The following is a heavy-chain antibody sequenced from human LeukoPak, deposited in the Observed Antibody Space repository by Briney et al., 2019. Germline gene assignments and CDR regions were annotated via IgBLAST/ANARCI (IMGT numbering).Heavy chain of an antibody. D-gene: IGHD4-17*01. V-gene: IGHV4-59*01. CDR2: IYSSGCT. J-gene: IGHJ4*02. CDR3: SRGGEAGLAD. Sequence: SETLSLTCTVSGASMSSYYWTRIRQPPGKGLEWIGYIYSSGCTNSNPSLKSRVTISVDTSKNQFSLNLSSVTAADTAVYYCSRGGEAGLADWGQGTLVTVSS. CDR1: GASMSSYY.